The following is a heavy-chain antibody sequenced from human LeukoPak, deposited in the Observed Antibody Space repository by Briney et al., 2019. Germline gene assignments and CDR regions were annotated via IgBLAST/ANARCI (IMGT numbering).Heavy chain of an antibody. CDR2: ISYDGSNK. CDR3: ARGATYYYDSSDY. Sequence: PGGSLRLSCAASGFTFSSYGMHWVRQAPGKGLEWVAVISYDGSNKYYADSVKGRLTISRDNSKNTLYLQMNSLRAEDTAVYYCARGATYYYDSSDYWGQGTLDTVSS. V-gene: IGHV3-30*03. J-gene: IGHJ4*02. D-gene: IGHD3-22*01. CDR1: GFTFSSYG.